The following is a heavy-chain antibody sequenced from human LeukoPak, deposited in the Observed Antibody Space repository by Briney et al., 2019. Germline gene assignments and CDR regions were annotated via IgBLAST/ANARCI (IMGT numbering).Heavy chain of an antibody. D-gene: IGHD3-22*01. V-gene: IGHV3-33*08. J-gene: IGHJ3*02. Sequence: GGSLRLSCAVSGLTFSSSWMDWVRQAPGKGLEWVAVIWYDGNNKHYADSVKGRFTISRDNFKNTLYLQMSSLRAEDTAVYYCARTPHDIVVVIHPPIAFDIWGQGTMVTVSS. CDR1: GLTFSSSW. CDR2: IWYDGNNK. CDR3: ARTPHDIVVVIHPPIAFDI.